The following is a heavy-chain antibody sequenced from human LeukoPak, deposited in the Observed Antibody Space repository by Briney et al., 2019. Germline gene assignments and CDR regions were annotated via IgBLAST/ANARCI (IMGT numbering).Heavy chain of an antibody. D-gene: IGHD6-19*01. CDR2: INENGSEK. CDR3: ASHGWYSKFDY. CDR1: GFTFTRYW. V-gene: IGHV3-7*01. Sequence: PGGSLRLSCAASGFTFTRYWMSWVRQAPGKGLEWVANINENGSEKKYLDSVKGRFTISRDNAKNSLYLQMNSLRAEDTAVYYCASHGWYSKFDYWGQGTLVTVSS. J-gene: IGHJ4*02.